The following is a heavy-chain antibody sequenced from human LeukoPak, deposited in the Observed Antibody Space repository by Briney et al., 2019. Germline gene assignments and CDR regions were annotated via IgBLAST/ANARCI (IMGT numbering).Heavy chain of an antibody. CDR2: IYPDDSDT. V-gene: IGHV5-51*01. Sequence: GESLKISCKGSGYSFASYWIAWVRQMPGKGLEWMGIIYPDDSDTRYSPSFQGQVTISADKSISTAYLQWSGLKASDAAVYYCARLSSTSQPFDPWGQGTLLTVSS. CDR3: ARLSSTSQPFDP. CDR1: GYSFASYW. J-gene: IGHJ5*02. D-gene: IGHD2-2*01.